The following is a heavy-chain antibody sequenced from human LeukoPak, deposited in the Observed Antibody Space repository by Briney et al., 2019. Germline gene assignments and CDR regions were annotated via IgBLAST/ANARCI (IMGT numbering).Heavy chain of an antibody. D-gene: IGHD3-22*01. Sequence: GTSVKVSCKASGFIFISSAMQWVRQARGQRLEWIGWIVVGSGNTNYAQKFQERVTITRDMSTSTAYMELSSLRSEDTAVYYCAAEVNYDSSGYYSAFDIWGQGTMVTVSS. CDR2: IVVGSGNT. V-gene: IGHV1-58*02. J-gene: IGHJ3*02. CDR3: AAEVNYDSSGYYSAFDI. CDR1: GFIFISSA.